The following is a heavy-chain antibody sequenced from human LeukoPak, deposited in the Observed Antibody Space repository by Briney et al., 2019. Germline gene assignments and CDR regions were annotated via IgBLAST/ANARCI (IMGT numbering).Heavy chain of an antibody. Sequence: SETLSLTCTVSGGSISSYYWSWIRQPPGKGLEWIGYIYYSGSTYYNPSLKSRVTISVDTSKNQFSLKLSSVTAADTAVYYCARGGVLLPFDYWGQGTLVTVSS. CDR3: ARGGVLLPFDY. CDR1: GGSISSYY. CDR2: IYYSGST. D-gene: IGHD2-15*01. V-gene: IGHV4-59*01. J-gene: IGHJ4*02.